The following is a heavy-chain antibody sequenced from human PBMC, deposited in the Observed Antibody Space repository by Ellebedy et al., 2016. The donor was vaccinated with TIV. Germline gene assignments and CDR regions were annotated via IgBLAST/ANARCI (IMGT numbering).Heavy chain of an antibody. D-gene: IGHD3-10*01. CDR2: IDPSDSYT. V-gene: IGHV5-10-1*01. CDR1: GYSFTSQW. Sequence: ASVKVSCKGSGYSFTSQWIGWVRQMPGKGLEWMGRIDPSDSYTNYSPSFQGHVTISADKSISTAYLQWSSLKASDTAMHYCASSVRGVKFWDGLPQNWFDPWGQGTLVTVSS. CDR3: ASSVRGVKFWDGLPQNWFDP. J-gene: IGHJ5*02.